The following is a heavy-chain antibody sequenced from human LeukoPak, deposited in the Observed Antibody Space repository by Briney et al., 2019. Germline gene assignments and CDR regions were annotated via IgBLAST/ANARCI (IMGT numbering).Heavy chain of an antibody. CDR1: GFTFSNYW. V-gene: IGHV3-30*02. D-gene: IGHD4-17*01. CDR3: AKDKSMTTVTTDAFDI. J-gene: IGHJ3*02. CDR2: IRYDGSNK. Sequence: GGSLRLSCVASGFTFSNYWMSWVRQAPGKGLEWVAFIRYDGSNKYYADSVKGRFTISRDNSKNTLYLQMNSLRAEDTAVYYCAKDKSMTTVTTDAFDIWGQGTMVTVSS.